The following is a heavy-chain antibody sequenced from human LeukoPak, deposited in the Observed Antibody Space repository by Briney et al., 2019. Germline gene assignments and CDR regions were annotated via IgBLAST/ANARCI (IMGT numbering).Heavy chain of an antibody. D-gene: IGHD6-19*01. CDR3: AKSSAGNSSGGGPGWPVDY. J-gene: IGHJ4*02. Sequence: PGGSLRLSCAASGFSFRNYAIYWVRQAPGKGLEWVSVIWDGGGTKFSADSVKGRFTISRDNSKNTLFLQMNSLRAEDTAVYYCAKSSAGNSSGGGPGWPVDYWGKGTLVTVSS. CDR1: GFSFRNYA. V-gene: IGHV3-33*06. CDR2: IWDGGGTK.